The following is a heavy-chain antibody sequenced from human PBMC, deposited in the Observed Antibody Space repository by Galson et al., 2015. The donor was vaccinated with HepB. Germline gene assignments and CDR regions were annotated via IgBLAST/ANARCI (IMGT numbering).Heavy chain of an antibody. J-gene: IGHJ2*01. D-gene: IGHD3-10*01. CDR2: IDIRYRT. CDR3: ARDRGHFDV. Sequence: LRLSCAASEFSLNDYYMNWVRQAPGKGLEWVSLIDIRYRTKYADSVKGRFAVSRDSSKNTLYLQINSLRAEDTAVYYCARDRGHFDVWGRGTLVTVSS. V-gene: IGHV3-66*01. CDR1: EFSLNDYY.